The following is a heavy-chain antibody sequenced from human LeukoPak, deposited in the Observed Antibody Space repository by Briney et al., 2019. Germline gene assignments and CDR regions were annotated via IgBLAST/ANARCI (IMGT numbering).Heavy chain of an antibody. CDR1: GFSFSSYW. CDR2: IKQDGSKE. Sequence: GGSLRLSCAASGFSFSSYWMSWVRQAPGKGLEWVANIKQDGSKEYYVDSVKGRFTISRDNPKNTLYLQMNSLRDDDTAVYYCARVFLERLTSGYFDNWGQGTLVTVSP. CDR3: ARVFLERLTSGYFDN. D-gene: IGHD3-3*01. J-gene: IGHJ4*02. V-gene: IGHV3-7*04.